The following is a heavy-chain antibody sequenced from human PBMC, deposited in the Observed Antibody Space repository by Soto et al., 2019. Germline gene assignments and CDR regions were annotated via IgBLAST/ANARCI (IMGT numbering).Heavy chain of an antibody. Sequence: GGSLRLSCAVSGFNFSPYSMSWVRQAPGKGLEWVSIISGDSVTIEYADSVEGRFTISRDNSKNMLYLQMGSLRAEDTAVYYCAKGMGNPSYFAYWGQGTLVTVYS. CDR3: AKGMGNPSYFAY. D-gene: IGHD7-27*01. V-gene: IGHV3-23*01. CDR1: GFNFSPYS. CDR2: ISGDSVTI. J-gene: IGHJ4*02.